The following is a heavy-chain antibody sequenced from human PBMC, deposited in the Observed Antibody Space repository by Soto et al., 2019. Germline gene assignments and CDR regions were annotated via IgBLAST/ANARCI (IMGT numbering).Heavy chain of an antibody. CDR3: ARLSYCGGDCYQHFDY. CDR2: ISAYNGNT. J-gene: IGHJ4*02. V-gene: IGHV1-18*01. D-gene: IGHD2-21*02. Sequence: ASVKVSCKASGYTFTSYGISWVRQAPGQGLEWMGWISAYNGNTNYAQKLQGRVTMTTDTSTSTAYMELRSLRSDDTAVYYCARLSYCGGDCYQHFDYWGQGTLVTVSS. CDR1: GYTFTSYG.